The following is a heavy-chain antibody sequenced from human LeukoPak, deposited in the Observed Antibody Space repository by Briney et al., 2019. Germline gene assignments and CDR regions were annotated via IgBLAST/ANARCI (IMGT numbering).Heavy chain of an antibody. J-gene: IGHJ5*02. CDR3: ARRVIAVGYSYGFGWFDP. CDR2: IYYSGST. CDR1: GGSISSSSYY. D-gene: IGHD5-18*01. V-gene: IGHV4-39*01. Sequence: SETLSLTCTVSGGSISSSSYYWGWIRQPPGKGPEWIGSIYYSGSTYYNPSLKSRVTISVDTSKNQFSLKLSSVTAADTAVYYCARRVIAVGYSYGFGWFDPWGQGTLVTVSS.